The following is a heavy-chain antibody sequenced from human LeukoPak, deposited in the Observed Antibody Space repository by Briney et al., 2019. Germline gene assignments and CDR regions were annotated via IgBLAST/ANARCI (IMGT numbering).Heavy chain of an antibody. J-gene: IGHJ4*02. D-gene: IGHD3-22*01. Sequence: SETLSLTCTVSGGSISSYYWSWIRQPPGKGLEWIGYIHYSGSTNQNPSLRSRVTMSVDTSKNQFSLKLSSVTAADTAVYYCARQAGYYYDSSGYYPFDYWGQGTLVTVSS. CDR1: GGSISSYY. V-gene: IGHV4-59*08. CDR3: ARQAGYYYDSSGYYPFDY. CDR2: IHYSGST.